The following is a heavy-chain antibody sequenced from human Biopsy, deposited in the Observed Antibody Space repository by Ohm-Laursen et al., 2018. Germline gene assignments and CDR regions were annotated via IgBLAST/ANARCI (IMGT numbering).Heavy chain of an antibody. CDR3: ARDIMNPIGGLVARSDVFDV. Sequence: ASVKVSCNASGYTFTNYAINWVRQAPGQGLEWLGWISVKTGNTNYTQKLQGRVTMTTDTSTNTAYMELRSLRSDDTAVYYCARDIMNPIGGLVARSDVFDVWGQGTMVTVSS. J-gene: IGHJ3*01. CDR1: GYTFTNYA. CDR2: ISVKTGNT. V-gene: IGHV1-18*01. D-gene: IGHD3-16*02.